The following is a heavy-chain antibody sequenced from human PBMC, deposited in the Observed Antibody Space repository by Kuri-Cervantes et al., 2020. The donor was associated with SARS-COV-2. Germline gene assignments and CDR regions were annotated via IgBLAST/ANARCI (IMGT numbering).Heavy chain of an antibody. CDR3: ATEVYSIIIWAFAH. J-gene: IGHJ3*01. D-gene: IGHD2-8*01. CDR1: GYTFTSYG. CDR2: ISTYNGNT. V-gene: IGHV1-18*04. Sequence: AAVKVSCKASGYTFTSYGIRWVLQAPGQGLEWMGWISTYNGNTNYAQKLQGRVTMTTDTSTSTAYMELRSLRSDDTAVYYCATEVYSIIIWAFAHWGQGTKVTVSS.